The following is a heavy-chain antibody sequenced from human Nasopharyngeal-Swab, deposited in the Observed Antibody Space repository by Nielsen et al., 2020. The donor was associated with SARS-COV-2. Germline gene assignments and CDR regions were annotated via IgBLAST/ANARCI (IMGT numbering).Heavy chain of an antibody. D-gene: IGHD6-19*01. V-gene: IGHV3-48*03. CDR3: ARASRGWS. CDR1: GFTFYNYE. J-gene: IGHJ5*02. Sequence: GESLKISCAASGFTFYNYEMNWVRQAPGKGLEWVSYISTSGATIHYADSVRGRSTISRDNAKKSLHLQMNSLRAEDTAVYYCARASRGWSWGQGTPVTVSS. CDR2: ISTSGATI.